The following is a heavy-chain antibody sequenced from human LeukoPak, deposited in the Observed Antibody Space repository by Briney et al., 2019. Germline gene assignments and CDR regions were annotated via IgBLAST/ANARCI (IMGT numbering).Heavy chain of an antibody. CDR2: ISGSGGST. V-gene: IGHV3-23*01. CDR3: AKEAVAGSRAPYYFDY. CDR1: GFTFSSYA. D-gene: IGHD6-19*01. J-gene: IGHJ4*02. Sequence: GGSLRLSCSASGFTFSSYAINWVRQAPGKGLEWVSAISGSGGSTYYADSVKGRFTISRDNSKNTLYLQMNSLRAEDTAVYYCAKEAVAGSRAPYYFDYWGQGTLVTVSS.